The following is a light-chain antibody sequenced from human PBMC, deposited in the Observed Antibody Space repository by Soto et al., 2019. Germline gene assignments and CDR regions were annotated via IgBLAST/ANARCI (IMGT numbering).Light chain of an antibody. Sequence: EIVMTQSPATLSESPGERVTLSCRASQSVSSRLAWYQQKPGQAPRLLIYGASTRATGIPARFSGSGSGTEFTLTISSVQSEDFAVYYCQQYHNRWTFGQGTKVEIK. CDR3: QQYHNRWT. CDR2: GAS. V-gene: IGKV3-15*01. J-gene: IGKJ1*01. CDR1: QSVSSR.